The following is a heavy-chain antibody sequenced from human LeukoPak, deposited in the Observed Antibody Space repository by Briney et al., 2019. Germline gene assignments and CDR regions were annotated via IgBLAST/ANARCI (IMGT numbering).Heavy chain of an antibody. CDR3: ARLGGTARMDV. D-gene: IGHD3-16*01. CDR1: GGSINCCH. J-gene: IGHJ6*02. V-gene: IGHV4-59*01. CDR2: MHHSGSA. Sequence: SETLSLTCSVSGGSINCCHWICMRQSPGKGLEWIGYMHHSGSASDNPSLKSRVTISLDTPKNQFSLKLSSVTAADTAVYYCARLGGTARMDVWGQGTTVTVS.